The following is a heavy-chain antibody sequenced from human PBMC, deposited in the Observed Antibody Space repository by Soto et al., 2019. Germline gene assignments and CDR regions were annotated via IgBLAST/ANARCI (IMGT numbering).Heavy chain of an antibody. J-gene: IGHJ3*02. CDR3: ARKRWLDLDSAFDI. CDR2: IWYDGSNK. D-gene: IGHD2-2*03. CDR1: GFTFSSYG. Sequence: GGSLRLSCAASGFTFSSYGMHWVRQAPGKGLEWVAVIWYDGSNKYYADSVKGRFTISRDNSKNTLYLQMNSLRAEDTAVYYCARKRWLDLDSAFDIWGQGTMVTVSS. V-gene: IGHV3-33*01.